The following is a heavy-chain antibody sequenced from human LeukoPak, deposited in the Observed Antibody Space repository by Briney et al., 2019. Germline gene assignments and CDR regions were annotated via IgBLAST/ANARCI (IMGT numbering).Heavy chain of an antibody. CDR3: ARDSSSGYPDY. CDR2: INTNTGNP. D-gene: IGHD3-22*01. J-gene: IGHJ4*02. V-gene: IGHV7-4-1*02. Sequence: GASVKVSCKASGYTFTNYAINWVRQAPGQGLEWLGYINTNTGNPTYAQGFTGRFVLSLGTSVNTAYLQISSLEAEDTAVYYCARDSSSGYPDYWGQGTLVTVSS. CDR1: GYTFTNYA.